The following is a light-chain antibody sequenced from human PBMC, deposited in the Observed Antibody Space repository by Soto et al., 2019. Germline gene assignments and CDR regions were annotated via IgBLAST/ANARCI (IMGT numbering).Light chain of an antibody. J-gene: IGKJ3*01. CDR3: QQYSSSPPEFT. Sequence: DIVLTQSPGTLSLSPGERATLSCRASQSISSNYFAWYQQRPGQAHRLLIFGASYRATGIPDRFSGSGCGTDFTLTISRLEPEDFEVDYCQQYSSSPPEFTFGPGTRVEIK. V-gene: IGKV3-20*01. CDR1: QSISSNY. CDR2: GAS.